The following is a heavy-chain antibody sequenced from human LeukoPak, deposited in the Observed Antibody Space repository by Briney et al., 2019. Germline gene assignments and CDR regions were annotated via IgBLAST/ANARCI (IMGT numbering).Heavy chain of an antibody. J-gene: IGHJ4*02. CDR3: ASLYGDYVGSDY. Sequence: ASVKVSCKASGYTFTAYYMHWVRQAPGQGPEWMGWINPNNGGTNYAQRFQGRVTMTRDTSISTAYMELSRLRSDDTAVYYCASLYGDYVGSDYWGQGTLVTVSS. V-gene: IGHV1-2*02. CDR2: INPNNGGT. CDR1: GYTFTAYY. D-gene: IGHD4-17*01.